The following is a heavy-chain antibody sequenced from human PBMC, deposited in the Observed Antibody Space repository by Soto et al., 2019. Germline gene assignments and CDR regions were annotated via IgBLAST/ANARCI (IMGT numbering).Heavy chain of an antibody. CDR1: TFNFNVYS. CDR3: AQMDTMTTSAFDV. J-gene: IGHJ3*01. CDR2: ISSSSGATT. D-gene: IGHD5-12*01. Sequence: GGSLRLSCTASTFNFNVYSMTWVRQSPGKGLEWVAAISSSSGATTYYAESVKGRFTISRDNSKNTLFLQLNSLRGEDTAMYYCAQMDTMTTSAFDVWGPGAMVTVSS. V-gene: IGHV3-23*01.